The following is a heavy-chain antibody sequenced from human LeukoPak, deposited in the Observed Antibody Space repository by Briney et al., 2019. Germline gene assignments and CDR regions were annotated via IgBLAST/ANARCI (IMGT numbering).Heavy chain of an antibody. V-gene: IGHV3-30*18. CDR3: AKDQDIVVVPAAPSGPSGMDV. J-gene: IGHJ6*02. CDR1: GFTFSSYG. Sequence: GGSLRLSCAASGFTFSSYGMHWVRQAPGKGLEWVAVISYDGSNKYYADSVKGRFTISRDNSKNTLYLQMNSPRAEDTAVYYCAKDQDIVVVPAAPSGPSGMDVWGQGTTVTVSS. CDR2: ISYDGSNK. D-gene: IGHD2-2*01.